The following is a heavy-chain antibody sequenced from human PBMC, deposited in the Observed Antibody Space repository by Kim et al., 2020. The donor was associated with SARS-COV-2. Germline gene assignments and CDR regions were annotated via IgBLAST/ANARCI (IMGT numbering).Heavy chain of an antibody. Sequence: PSLKSRVTISVDTSKNQFSLKLSSVTAADTAVYYCARGYCSGGSCYLLDYWGQGTLVTVSS. J-gene: IGHJ4*02. D-gene: IGHD2-15*01. V-gene: IGHV4-34*01. CDR3: ARGYCSGGSCYLLDY.